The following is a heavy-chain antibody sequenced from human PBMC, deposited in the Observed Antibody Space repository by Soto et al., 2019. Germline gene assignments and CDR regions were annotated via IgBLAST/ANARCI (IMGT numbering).Heavy chain of an antibody. D-gene: IGHD1-20*01. J-gene: IGHJ6*02. CDR1: GFTFSNYW. Sequence: DVQLVESGGGLVQPGGSLRLSCAASGFTFSNYWMHWVRQAPGKGLVWVAYINSDASTIKCADSVKGRFTISRDNARNTLYLQMNSLRGDDTAVYYCARDKWNYYNYYGMDVWGQGTRVTVS. CDR3: ARDKWNYYNYYGMDV. V-gene: IGHV3-74*03. CDR2: INSDASTI.